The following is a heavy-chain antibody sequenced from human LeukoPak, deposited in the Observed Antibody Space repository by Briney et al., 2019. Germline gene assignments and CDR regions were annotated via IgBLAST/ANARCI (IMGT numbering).Heavy chain of an antibody. Sequence: PSETLSLTCTVSGGSISSGDYYWSWIRQPPGKGLEWIGYIYYSGSTYYNPSLKSRVTISVDTSKNQFSLKLSSVTAADTAVYYCARFFILVTTIDYWGQGTLVTVSS. V-gene: IGHV4-30-4*08. CDR2: IYYSGST. CDR1: GGSISSGDYY. J-gene: IGHJ4*02. D-gene: IGHD4-11*01. CDR3: ARFFILVTTIDY.